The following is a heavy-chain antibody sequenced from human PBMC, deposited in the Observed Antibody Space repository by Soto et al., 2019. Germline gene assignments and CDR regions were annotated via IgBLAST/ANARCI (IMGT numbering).Heavy chain of an antibody. Sequence: SGPTLVNPTQTLTLTCTFSGFSLSTNGLAVGWIRQPPGKALEWLALIYWDDNKRYGPSLESRLTITKDTSKNQVVLTMTNMDPVDTATYDCAHSSTKIFTMWGQGTPVTVSS. CDR1: GFSLSTNGLA. J-gene: IGHJ4*02. CDR2: IYWDDNK. V-gene: IGHV2-5*05. D-gene: IGHD3-3*01. CDR3: AHSSTKIFTM.